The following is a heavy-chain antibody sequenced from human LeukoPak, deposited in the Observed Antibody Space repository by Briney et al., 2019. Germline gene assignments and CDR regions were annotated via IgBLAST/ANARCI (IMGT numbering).Heavy chain of an antibody. CDR3: ASHRAYCSGGSCQNP. CDR1: GDSISRSNYY. Sequence: PSETLSLTCTVSGDSISRSNYYWGWIRQPPGKGLEWIGSIYYRRRNDYNPSLKSRVTISVDTSKNQFSLKLSSVTAADTAVYYCASHRAYCSGGSCQNPWGQGTLVTVSS. D-gene: IGHD2-15*01. J-gene: IGHJ5*02. V-gene: IGHV4-39*01. CDR2: IYYRRRN.